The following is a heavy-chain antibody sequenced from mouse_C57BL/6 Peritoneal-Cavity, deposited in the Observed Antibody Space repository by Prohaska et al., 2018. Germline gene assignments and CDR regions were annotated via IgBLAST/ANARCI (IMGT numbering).Heavy chain of an antibody. CDR1: GYTLPSYW. CDR3: AKQLRLRGFAY. CDR2: SDTSDSYT. D-gene: IGHD3-2*02. Sequence: QVQLQQPGAELVKPGASVQLSCKASGYTLPSYWMQWVKQRPGQGLEWIGESDTSDSYTNYNQKFKGKATLTVDTSSRTAYMQLSSLTSEDSAVYYCAKQLRLRGFAYWGQGTLVTVSA. V-gene: IGHV1-50*01. J-gene: IGHJ3*01.